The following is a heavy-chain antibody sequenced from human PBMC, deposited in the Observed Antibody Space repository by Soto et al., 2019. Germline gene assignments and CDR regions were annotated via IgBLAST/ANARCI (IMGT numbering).Heavy chain of an antibody. Sequence: QVQLQESGPGLVKPSQTLSLTCSASGVSINSGGNYWSWFRPHPGKGLEWIGYIYYTGHTFYNASLKSRVAMSLDTSKNQFSLKLSSVTAADTAVYYCARGSQLERDALDIWGQGTMVTVSS. D-gene: IGHD1-1*01. CDR3: ARGSQLERDALDI. CDR1: GVSINSGGNY. V-gene: IGHV4-31*03. J-gene: IGHJ3*02. CDR2: IYYTGHT.